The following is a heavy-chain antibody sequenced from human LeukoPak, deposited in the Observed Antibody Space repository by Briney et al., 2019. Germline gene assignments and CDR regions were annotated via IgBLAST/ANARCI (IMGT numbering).Heavy chain of an antibody. CDR1: GGSISSYY. CDR3: VRLQPNSGQWAFDI. Sequence: SETLSLTCTVSGGSISSYYWSWIRQPPGEGLEWIGYISNSGGTKYNPSLKSRGTISVDASKNQLSLTLSSVTAADTAVYHCVRLQPNSGQWAFDIWGQATMVTVSS. V-gene: IGHV4-59*01. J-gene: IGHJ3*02. D-gene: IGHD1-1*01. CDR2: ISNSGGT.